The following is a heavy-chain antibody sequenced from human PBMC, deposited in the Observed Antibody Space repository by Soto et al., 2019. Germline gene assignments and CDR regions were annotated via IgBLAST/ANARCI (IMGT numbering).Heavy chain of an antibody. D-gene: IGHD2-15*01. CDR1: GFTFSSYA. Sequence: PGGSLRLSCAASGFTFSSYAMHWVRQAPGKGLEWVAVISYDGSNKYYADSVKGRFTISRDNSKNTPYLQMNSLRAEDTAVYYCASRVVTGAFDIWGQGTMVTVSS. CDR3: ASRVVTGAFDI. J-gene: IGHJ3*02. V-gene: IGHV3-30-3*01. CDR2: ISYDGSNK.